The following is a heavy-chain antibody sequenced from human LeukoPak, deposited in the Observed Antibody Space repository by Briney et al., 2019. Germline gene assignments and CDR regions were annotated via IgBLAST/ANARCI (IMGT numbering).Heavy chain of an antibody. CDR1: EGTFSSYA. Sequence: ASVKVSCKASEGTFSSYAISWVRQAPGQGLEWMGGIIPIFGTANYAQKFQGRVTMTRDTSTSTVYMELSSLRSEDTAVYYCARDRTTVVRGDFDYWGQGTLVTVSS. CDR2: IIPIFGTA. D-gene: IGHD4-23*01. J-gene: IGHJ4*02. CDR3: ARDRTTVVRGDFDY. V-gene: IGHV1-69*05.